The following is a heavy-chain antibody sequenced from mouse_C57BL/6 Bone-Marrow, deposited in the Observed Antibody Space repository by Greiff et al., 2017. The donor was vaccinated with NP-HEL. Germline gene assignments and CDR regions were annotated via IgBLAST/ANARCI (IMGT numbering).Heavy chain of an antibody. D-gene: IGHD1-1*01. CDR2: INPNNGGT. J-gene: IGHJ1*03. CDR3: ARPSFITTVGPGLWYFDV. Sequence: EVKLQQSGPELVKPGASVKIPCKASGYTFTDYNMDWVKQSHGKSLEWIGDINPNNGGTIYNQKFKGKATLTVDKSSSTAYMELRSLTSEDTAVYYCARPSFITTVGPGLWYFDVWGTGTTVTVSS. V-gene: IGHV1-18*01. CDR1: GYTFTDYN.